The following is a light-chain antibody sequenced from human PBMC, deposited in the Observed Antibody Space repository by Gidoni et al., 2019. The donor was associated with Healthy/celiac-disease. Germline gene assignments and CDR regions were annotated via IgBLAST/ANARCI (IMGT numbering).Light chain of an antibody. Sequence: QSVLTQPPSASGTPGQRVTLSCSGSSSNIGSNTVNWYQQLPGTAPKLLIYSKNQRPSGVLDRFSGSKSGTSASLAISGLQSEDEADYYCAAWDDSLNGVVFGGGTKLTVL. V-gene: IGLV1-44*01. CDR3: AAWDDSLNGVV. J-gene: IGLJ2*01. CDR1: SSNIGSNT. CDR2: SKN.